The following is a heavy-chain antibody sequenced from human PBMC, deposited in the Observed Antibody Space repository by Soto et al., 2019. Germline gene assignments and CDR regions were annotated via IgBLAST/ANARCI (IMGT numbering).Heavy chain of an antibody. CDR1: GFTVSSNY. V-gene: IGHV3-53*01. CDR2: IYSGGST. Sequence: EVQLVESGGGLIQPGGSLRLSCAASGFTVSSNYMSWVRQAPGKGLEWVSVIYSGGSTYYADSVKGRFTISRDNSKNTLYLQMNSLRAEDTAVYYCAREGIVYSSGLDVWGRGTTVTVSS. D-gene: IGHD6-19*01. CDR3: AREGIVYSSGLDV. J-gene: IGHJ6*02.